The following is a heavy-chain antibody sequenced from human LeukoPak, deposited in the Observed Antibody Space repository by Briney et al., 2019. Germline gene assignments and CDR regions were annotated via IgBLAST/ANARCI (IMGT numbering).Heavy chain of an antibody. CDR2: ISSSSSYI. CDR1: GFSFRSYE. CDR3: ARDLYQLPNY. D-gene: IGHD2-2*01. V-gene: IGHV3-21*01. Sequence: GGSLRLSCAASGFSFRSYEINWVRQAPGKGLEWVSSISSSSSYIYYADSVKGRFTISRDNAKNSLYLQMNSLRAEDTAVYYCARDLYQLPNYWGQGTLVTVSS. J-gene: IGHJ4*02.